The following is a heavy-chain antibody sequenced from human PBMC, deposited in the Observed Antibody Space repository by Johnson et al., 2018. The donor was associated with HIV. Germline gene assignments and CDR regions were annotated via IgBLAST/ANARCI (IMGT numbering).Heavy chain of an antibody. V-gene: IGHV3-20*04. CDR2: INWNGGST. Sequence: VQLVESGGGVVQPGRSLRLSCAASGFSFDDYGMSWVRQVPGKGLEWVSGINWNGGSTGYADSVKGRFTISRDNALNSLYLQMNSLRVEDTALYYCGRGRDSSGGYRNVFDIWGQGTMVTVSS. J-gene: IGHJ3*02. CDR1: GFSFDDYG. D-gene: IGHD3-22*01. CDR3: GRGRDSSGGYRNVFDI.